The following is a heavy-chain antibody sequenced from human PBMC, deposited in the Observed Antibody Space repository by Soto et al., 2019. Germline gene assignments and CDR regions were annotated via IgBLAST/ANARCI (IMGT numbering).Heavy chain of an antibody. D-gene: IGHD2-15*01. CDR1: GYPVPSYY. J-gene: IGHJ4*02. CDR3: ARDDWSGGSCHNGGSL. Sequence: GASAKGSGKASGYPVPSYYMPWVRQAPGQGLEWMGIINPSGGSTSYAQKFQGRVTMTRDTSTSTVYMELSSLRSEDTAVYYCARDDWSGGSCHNGGSLWGQGTLVTVS. CDR2: INPSGGST. V-gene: IGHV1-46*01.